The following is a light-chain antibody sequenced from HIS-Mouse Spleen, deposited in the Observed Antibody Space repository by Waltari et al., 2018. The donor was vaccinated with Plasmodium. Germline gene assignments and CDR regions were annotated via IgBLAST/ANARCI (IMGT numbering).Light chain of an antibody. J-gene: IGKJ3*01. CDR3: QQYNNWSFT. V-gene: IGKV3-15*01. CDR1: QSVSSN. CDR2: CAS. Sequence: EIVMTQSPATLSVSPEERATIPCRASQSVSSNLDWYQQKPGQAPRLLIYCASTRATGIPARFSGSGSGKEFTLTISSLQSEDFAVYYCQQYNNWSFTFGPGTKVDIK.